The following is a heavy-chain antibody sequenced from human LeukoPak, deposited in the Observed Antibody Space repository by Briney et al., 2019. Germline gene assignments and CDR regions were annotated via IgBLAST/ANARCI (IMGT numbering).Heavy chain of an antibody. J-gene: IGHJ4*02. D-gene: IGHD1-26*01. V-gene: IGHV3-30*18. CDR2: ISYDGSNK. CDR1: GFTFSSYG. Sequence: GGSLRLSCAASGFTFSSYGMHWVRQAPGKGLEWVAVISYDGSNKYYADSVKGRFTIPRDNSKNTLYLQMNSLRAEDTAVYYCAKLTLGATTPFDYWGQGTLVTVSS. CDR3: AKLTLGATTPFDY.